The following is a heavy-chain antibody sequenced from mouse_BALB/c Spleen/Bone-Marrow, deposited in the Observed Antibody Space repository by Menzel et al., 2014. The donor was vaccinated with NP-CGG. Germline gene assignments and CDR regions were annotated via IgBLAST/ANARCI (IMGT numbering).Heavy chain of an antibody. J-gene: IGHJ4*01. CDR3: ARRRGGAMDY. V-gene: IGHV1-69*01. CDR2: IDTSDSYT. CDR1: GYTFTDYW. Sequence: VQLQQSGAELVMPGASVKMSCKASGYTFTDYWMHWVKQRPGQGLEWIGAIDTSDSYTSYNQKFKGKATLTVDESFSTAYMQLRSLRSGGSAVYYCARRRGGAMDYWGQGTSVTVSS.